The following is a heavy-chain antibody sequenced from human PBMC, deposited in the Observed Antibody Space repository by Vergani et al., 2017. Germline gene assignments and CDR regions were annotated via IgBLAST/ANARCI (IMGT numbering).Heavy chain of an antibody. CDR3: AREADCGGXCYSRDYYYYGMDV. V-gene: IGHV1-18*01. CDR1: GYTFTSYG. J-gene: IGHJ6*04. D-gene: IGHD2-21*02. Sequence: QVQLVQSGAEVKKPGASVKVSCKASGYTFTSYGISWVRQAPGQGLEWMGWISAYNGNTNYAQKLQGRVTMTTDTSTSTAYMELRSLRSDDTAVYYCAREADCGGXCYSRDYYYYGMDVWGKGTTVTVSS. CDR2: ISAYNGNT.